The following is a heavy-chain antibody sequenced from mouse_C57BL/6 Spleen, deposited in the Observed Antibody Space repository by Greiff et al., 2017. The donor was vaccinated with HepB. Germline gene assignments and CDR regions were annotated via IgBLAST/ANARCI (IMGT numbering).Heavy chain of an antibody. CDR3: ARRGAMDY. V-gene: IGHV1-76*01. J-gene: IGHJ4*01. Sequence: QVQLKQSGAELVRPGASVKLSYKASGYTFTDYYINWVKQRPGQGLEWIARIYPGSGNTYYNEKFKGKATLTAEKSSSTAYMQLSSLTSEDSAVYFCARRGAMDYWGQGTSVTVSS. CDR1: GYTFTDYY. CDR2: IYPGSGNT.